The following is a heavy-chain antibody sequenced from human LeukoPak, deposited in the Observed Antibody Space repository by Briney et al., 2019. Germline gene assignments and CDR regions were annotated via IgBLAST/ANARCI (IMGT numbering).Heavy chain of an antibody. CDR2: ISAYNGNT. D-gene: IGHD3-10*01. V-gene: IGHV1-18*01. CDR3: ATKNFGDLYRHDDPFNM. CDR1: GYTFTSYG. J-gene: IGHJ3*02. Sequence: ASVKVSCKASGYTFTSYGISWVRQAPGQGLEWMGWISAYNGNTNYAQKFQGRVTISADRSTSTAYMEVSSLKSEDTAVYYCATKNFGDLYRHDDPFNMWGQGTTVTVSS.